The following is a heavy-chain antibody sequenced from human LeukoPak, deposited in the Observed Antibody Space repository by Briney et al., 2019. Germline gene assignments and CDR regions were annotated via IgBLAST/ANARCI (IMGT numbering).Heavy chain of an antibody. J-gene: IGHJ6*02. D-gene: IGHD3-22*01. Sequence: ASVKVSRKASGYTFTSYDINWVRQATGQGLEWMGWMNPNSGNTGYAQKFQGRVTMTRNTSISTAYMELSSLRSEDTAVYYCARGLPPGYYYDSSGYYDYYGMDVWGQGTTVTVSS. CDR3: ARGLPPGYYYDSSGYYDYYGMDV. V-gene: IGHV1-8*01. CDR2: MNPNSGNT. CDR1: GYTFTSYD.